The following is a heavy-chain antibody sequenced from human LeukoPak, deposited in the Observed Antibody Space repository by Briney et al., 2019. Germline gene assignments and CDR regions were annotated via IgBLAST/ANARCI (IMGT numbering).Heavy chain of an antibody. CDR1: GGSISSYY. Sequence: PSETLSLTCTVSGGSISSYYWSWIRQPPGKGLEWIGYIYYSGSTNYNPSLKSRVTISVDTSKNQFSLKLSSVTAADTAVYYCARVSRISGSYSWGFDYWGQGTLVTVSS. CDR3: ARVSRISGSYSWGFDY. D-gene: IGHD1-26*01. J-gene: IGHJ4*02. V-gene: IGHV4-59*01. CDR2: IYYSGST.